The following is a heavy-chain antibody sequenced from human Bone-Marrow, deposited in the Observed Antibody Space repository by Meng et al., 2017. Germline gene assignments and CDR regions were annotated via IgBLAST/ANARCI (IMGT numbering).Heavy chain of an antibody. CDR1: GASISSGNW. D-gene: IGHD2-2*01. CDR3: ARGGGCSSSSCDLDY. V-gene: IGHV4-4*02. CDR2: IYHSGST. J-gene: IGHJ4*02. Sequence: QLQLQESGPGLVKPSGTLSLTCTVSGASISSGNWWNWVRQPPGKGLEWIGDIYHSGSTNYNPSLKSRVTISVDKSKNQFSLKLSSVTAADTAMYYCARGGGCSSSSCDLDYWGQGILVTVSS.